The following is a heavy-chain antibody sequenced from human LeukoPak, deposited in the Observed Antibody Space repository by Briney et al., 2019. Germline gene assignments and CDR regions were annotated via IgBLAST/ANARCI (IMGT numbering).Heavy chain of an antibody. CDR3: AREESTAMVQLQH. CDR1: GGTFSSYA. CDR2: IIPIFGTA. Sequence: SVKVSCKASGGTFSSYAISWVRQAPGQGLEWMGGIIPIFGTANYAQKFQGRVTITADESTSTAYMELSSLRSEDTAVYYCAREESTAMVQLQHWGQGTLVTVSS. D-gene: IGHD5-18*01. J-gene: IGHJ1*01. V-gene: IGHV1-69*13.